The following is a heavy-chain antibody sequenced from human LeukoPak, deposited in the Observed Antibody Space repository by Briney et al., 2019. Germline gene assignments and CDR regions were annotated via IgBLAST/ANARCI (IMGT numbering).Heavy chain of an antibody. J-gene: IGHJ5*02. Sequence: GGSLRLSCTTSRFTFSRYWMSWVRQAPGKGLEWVANIKQDGSEKYYVDSVKGRFTISRDNAKNSLYLQMSSLRAEDTAMYYCAKDLVGSGHCDGGPCHAWGQGTLVTVSS. CDR1: RFTFSRYW. CDR3: AKDLVGSGHCDGGPCHA. CDR2: IKQDGSEK. D-gene: IGHD2-15*01. V-gene: IGHV3-7*01.